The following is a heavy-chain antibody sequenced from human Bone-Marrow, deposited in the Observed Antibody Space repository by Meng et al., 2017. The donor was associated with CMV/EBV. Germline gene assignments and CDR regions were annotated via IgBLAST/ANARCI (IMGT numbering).Heavy chain of an antibody. V-gene: IGHV3-9*01. Sequence: SLKISCAASGFTFDDYAMHWVRQAPGKGLEWVSGISWNSGSIGYADSVKGRFTISRDNAKNSLYLQMNSLRAEDTALYYCAKDIPNYYDSLGLAGAFDIWGQGTMVTVS. CDR1: GFTFDDYA. CDR2: ISWNSGSI. J-gene: IGHJ3*02. CDR3: AKDIPNYYDSLGLAGAFDI. D-gene: IGHD3-22*01.